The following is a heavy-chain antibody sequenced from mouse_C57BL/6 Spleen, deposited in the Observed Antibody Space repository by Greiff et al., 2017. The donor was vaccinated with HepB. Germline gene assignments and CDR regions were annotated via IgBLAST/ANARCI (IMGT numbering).Heavy chain of an antibody. V-gene: IGHV1-80*01. Sequence: VQLQQSGAELVKPGASVKISCKASGYAFSSYWMNWVKQRPGKGLEWIGQIYPGSGSTNYNEKFKSKATLTVDTSSSTAYMQLSSLTSEDSAVYYCAREDYYYGSSYVGSFDYWGQGTTLTVSS. J-gene: IGHJ2*01. CDR2: IYPGSGST. CDR1: GYAFSSYW. D-gene: IGHD1-1*01. CDR3: AREDYYYGSSYVGSFDY.